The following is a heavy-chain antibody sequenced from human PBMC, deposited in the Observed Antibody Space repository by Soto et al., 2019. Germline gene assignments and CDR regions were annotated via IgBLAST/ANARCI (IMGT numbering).Heavy chain of an antibody. CDR3: ARRLAPSVSALGY. V-gene: IGHV3-30-3*01. Sequence: GGSLRLSCTVSGLTFSSSSVHWVRQAPGKGLEWVAVISENGDRQYSTDSVRGRFLVFRDTFNNTIYLQMNSLRPEDTGEYFCARRLAPSVSALGYWGQGALVTVSS. J-gene: IGHJ4*02. D-gene: IGHD1-26*01. CDR2: ISENGDRQ. CDR1: GLTFSSSS.